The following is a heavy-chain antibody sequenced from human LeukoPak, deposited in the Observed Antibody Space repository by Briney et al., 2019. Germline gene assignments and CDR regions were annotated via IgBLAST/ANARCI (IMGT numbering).Heavy chain of an antibody. D-gene: IGHD5-12*01. CDR2: IIPIFGTA. CDR1: GGTFSSYA. CDR3: ARERGYSGYDPFDY. Sequence: SVKVSCKASGGTFSSYAISWVRQTPGQGLEWMGGIIPIFGTANYAQKFQGRVTITADESTSTAYMELSSLRSEDTAVYYCARERGYSGYDPFDYWGQGTLVTVSS. J-gene: IGHJ4*02. V-gene: IGHV1-69*13.